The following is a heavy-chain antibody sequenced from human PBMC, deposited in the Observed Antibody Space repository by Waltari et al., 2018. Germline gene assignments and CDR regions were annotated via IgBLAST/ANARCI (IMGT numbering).Heavy chain of an antibody. J-gene: IGHJ4*02. Sequence: EVQLVESGGGLVQPGGSMRLSCAGSGFTFGFHSRHWIRQAPGKGLEWVSYISASSAAIYYADSVKGRFTISRDNAKNLLFLQMSNLGAEDMAVYYCATEPAPGAGINYWGQGILVTVSS. CDR3: ATEPAPGAGINY. CDR1: GFTFGFHS. V-gene: IGHV3-48*01. D-gene: IGHD6-19*01. CDR2: ISASSAAI.